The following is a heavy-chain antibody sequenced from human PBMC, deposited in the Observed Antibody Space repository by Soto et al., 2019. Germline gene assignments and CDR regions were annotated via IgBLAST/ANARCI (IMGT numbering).Heavy chain of an antibody. V-gene: IGHV3-73*02. J-gene: IGHJ4*01. CDR3: TRPGRGQVRSYFTKTVDSASIDQ. CDR1: GFSFSGSA. CDR2: IRSKPHNHAT. Sequence: EVQLVESGGGVVQPGVSLKLSCAASGFSFSGSAMHWVRQASGKGLEWVGGIRSKPHNHATAYAASVEGRFTISRNDSTNTAYLQMNSLKTEAPAAYYCTRPGRGQVRSYFTKTVDSASIDQWGPGTLVTVSS. D-gene: IGHD3-22*01.